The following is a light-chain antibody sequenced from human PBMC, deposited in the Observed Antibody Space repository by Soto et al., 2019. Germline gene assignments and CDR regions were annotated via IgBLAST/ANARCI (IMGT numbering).Light chain of an antibody. CDR2: SVS. CDR1: SSDIGAYNH. J-gene: IGLJ1*01. CDR3: ISYTVSRSYV. Sequence: QSALTQPRSVSGSPGQSITISCSGSSSDIGAYNHVAWFQQFPGKTPKLVIYSVSDRPSGVSYRFSGSKSGNTASLTISGLQADDEADYYCISYTVSRSYVFGTGTKLTVL. V-gene: IGLV2-14*01.